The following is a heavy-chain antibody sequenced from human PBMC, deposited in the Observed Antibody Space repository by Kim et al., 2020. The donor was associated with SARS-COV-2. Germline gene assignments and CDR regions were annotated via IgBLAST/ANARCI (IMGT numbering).Heavy chain of an antibody. D-gene: IGHD5-18*01. CDR2: IYHSGST. CDR3: ATNTAQDAFDI. V-gene: IGHV4-30-2*01. J-gene: IGHJ3*02. CDR1: GGSISSGGYS. Sequence: SETLSLTCAVSGGSISSGGYSWSWIRQPPGKGLEWIGYIYHSGSTYYNPSLKSRVTISVDRSKNQFSLKLSSVTAADTAVYYCATNTAQDAFDIWGQGTMVTVSS.